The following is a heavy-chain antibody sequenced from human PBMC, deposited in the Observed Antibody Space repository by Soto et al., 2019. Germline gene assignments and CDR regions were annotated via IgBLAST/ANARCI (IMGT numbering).Heavy chain of an antibody. J-gene: IGHJ4*01. CDR2: VSSGGEAT. CDR3: TKDAGSWFGEFSVGEY. Sequence: VQLLESGGGLVQPGGSLTISCSASGFTFGNFAMNWVRQAPGKGLEWVSGVSSGGEATKYAGSVMGRFTISRDNSKNTLQLQMSSLRVEDTAIYYCTKDAGSWFGEFSVGEYWGHGALVTVSS. CDR1: GFTFGNFA. V-gene: IGHV3-23*01. D-gene: IGHD3-10*01.